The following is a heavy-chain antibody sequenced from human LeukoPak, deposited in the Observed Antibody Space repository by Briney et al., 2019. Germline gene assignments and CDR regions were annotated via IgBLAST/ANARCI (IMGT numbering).Heavy chain of an antibody. V-gene: IGHV4-59*01. D-gene: IGHD5-12*01. CDR3: ARDMRRHGESGYGFDY. J-gene: IGHJ4*02. CDR2: VYYTEYT. CDR1: TGSISSDY. Sequence: SETLSLTCSVSTGSISSDYWSWIRQPPGKGLEWIGNVYYTEYTNYNPSFKSRATISQDTSKSQFSLKLTSLTAADTAIYYCARDMRRHGESGYGFDYWGQGIRVTVSS.